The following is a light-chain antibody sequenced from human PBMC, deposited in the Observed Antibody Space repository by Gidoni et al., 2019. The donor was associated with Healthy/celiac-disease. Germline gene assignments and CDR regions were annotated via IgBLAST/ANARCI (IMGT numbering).Light chain of an antibody. CDR2: GNS. CDR3: QSYDSSLSGYVV. V-gene: IGLV1-40*01. CDR1: SSNIGAGYD. Sequence: QSVLTQPPSVSGAPGQRVPISCTGSSSNIGAGYDVHWYQQLPGTAPKLLIYGNSNRPSGVPDRFSGSKSGTSASLAITGLQAEDEADYYCQSYDSSLSGYVVFGGWTKLTVL. J-gene: IGLJ2*01.